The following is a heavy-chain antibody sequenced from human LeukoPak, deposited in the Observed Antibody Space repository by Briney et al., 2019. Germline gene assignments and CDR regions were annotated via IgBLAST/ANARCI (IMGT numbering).Heavy chain of an antibody. Sequence: GASVKVSCKPSGYTFIVYYIHWVRQAPGQGVEWMGWINPNSGGTSYAQQFLGRVTMTRDTSISTAYMELSRLRSDDTAVYYCATLYGDYVASDYWGQGTLVTVSS. CDR1: GYTFIVYY. CDR2: INPNSGGT. J-gene: IGHJ4*02. CDR3: ATLYGDYVASDY. V-gene: IGHV1-2*02. D-gene: IGHD4-17*01.